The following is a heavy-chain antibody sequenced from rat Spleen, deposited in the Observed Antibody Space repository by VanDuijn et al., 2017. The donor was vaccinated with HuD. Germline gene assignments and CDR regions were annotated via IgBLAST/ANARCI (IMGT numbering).Heavy chain of an antibody. Sequence: EVQLVESGGGLVQPGRSLKLSCVASGFTFNNYWMTWIRQAPGKGLEWVASISPSGGSTYYRDSVKGRFTVSRDNAKSTLYLQMDSLRSEDTATYYCARLEYGYFDYWGQGVMVTVSS. CDR2: ISPSGGST. J-gene: IGHJ2*01. CDR3: ARLEYGYFDY. D-gene: IGHD4-1*01. V-gene: IGHV5-31*01. CDR1: GFTFNNYW.